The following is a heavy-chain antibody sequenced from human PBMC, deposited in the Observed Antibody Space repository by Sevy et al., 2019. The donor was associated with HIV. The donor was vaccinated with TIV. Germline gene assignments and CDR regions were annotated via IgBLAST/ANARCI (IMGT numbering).Heavy chain of an antibody. J-gene: IGHJ3*02. CDR3: AKDYYDGSGYYPQGAFDI. D-gene: IGHD3-22*01. Sequence: GGSLRLSCAASGFTFRSYAMNWVRQAPGKGLEWVSCISGRGGNTYYADSVKGRFTISRDNSKNTLYRQMNSLRAEDTAVYSCAKDYYDGSGYYPQGAFDIWGQGTMVTVSS. CDR2: ISGRGGNT. CDR1: GFTFRSYA. V-gene: IGHV3-23*01.